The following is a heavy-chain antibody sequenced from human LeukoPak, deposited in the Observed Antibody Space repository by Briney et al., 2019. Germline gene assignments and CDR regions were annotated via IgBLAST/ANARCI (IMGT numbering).Heavy chain of an antibody. D-gene: IGHD1-26*01. J-gene: IGHJ4*02. CDR3: ARAPLEIVGIDY. Sequence: GGSLRLSCAASGFTFSSYIMNWVRQAPGRGLEWVSYISSSGNAIYYAESVKGRFTISRDNARNSLYLQMDSLRVEDTAVYYCARAPLEIVGIDYWGQGTLVTVSS. CDR1: GFTFSSYI. CDR2: ISSSGNAI. V-gene: IGHV3-48*01.